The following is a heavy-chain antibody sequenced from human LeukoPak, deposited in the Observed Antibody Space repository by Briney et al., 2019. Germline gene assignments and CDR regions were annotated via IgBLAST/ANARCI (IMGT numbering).Heavy chain of an antibody. V-gene: IGHV3-23*01. CDR3: AKDLGDGSGSSMFDY. CDR1: GFTFSSYA. J-gene: IGHJ4*02. D-gene: IGHD3-10*01. CDR2: ISGSGGST. Sequence: PGGSLRLSCAASGFTFSSYAMSWVRQAPGKGLEWVSAISGSGGSTYYADSVKGRFTISRDNSKNTLYLQMNSLRAEDTAVYYCAKDLGDGSGSSMFDYWGQGTLVTVSS.